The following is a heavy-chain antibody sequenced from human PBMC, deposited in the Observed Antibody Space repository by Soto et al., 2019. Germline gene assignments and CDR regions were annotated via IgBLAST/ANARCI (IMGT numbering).Heavy chain of an antibody. V-gene: IGHV3-30-3*01. J-gene: IGHJ5*02. CDR3: ASGYCSGGSCFAGWFDP. CDR1: GFTFSSYA. CDR2: ISYDGSNK. Sequence: GGSLRLSCAASGFTFSSYAMHWVRQAPGKGLEWVAVISYDGSNKYYADSVKGRFTISRDNSKNTLYLQMNSLRAEDTAVYYCASGYCSGGSCFAGWFDPWGQGTLVTVS. D-gene: IGHD2-15*01.